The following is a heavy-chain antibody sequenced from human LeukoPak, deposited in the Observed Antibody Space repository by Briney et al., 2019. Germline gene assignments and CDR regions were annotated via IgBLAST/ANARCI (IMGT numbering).Heavy chain of an antibody. J-gene: IGHJ6*03. CDR3: ARRSVTTSPGYYYYYMDV. V-gene: IGHV4-61*08. Sequence: PSQTLSLTCTVSGGSISSGGYYWSWIRQPPGKGLEWIGYIYYSGSTNYNPSLKSRVTISVDTSKNQFSLKLSSVTAADTAVYYCARRSVTTSPGYYYYYMDVWGKGTTVTVSS. CDR2: IYYSGST. D-gene: IGHD4-11*01. CDR1: GGSISSGGYY.